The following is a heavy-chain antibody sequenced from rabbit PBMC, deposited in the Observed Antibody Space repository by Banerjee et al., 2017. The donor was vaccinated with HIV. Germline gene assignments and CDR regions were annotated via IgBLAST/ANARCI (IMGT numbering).Heavy chain of an antibody. J-gene: IGHJ4*01. CDR2: IYGGSSGST. CDR1: GFSLSSSYW. D-gene: IGHD7-1*01. V-gene: IGHV1S40*01. CDR3: ARESTDWYYFNL. Sequence: QSLEESGGDLVKPGASLTLTCKASGFSLSSSYWICWVRQTPGKGLEWIACIYGGSSGSTFFANWAKGRFTISKSTRLNTVDLKMTSLTAADTATYFCARESTDWYYFNLWGPGTLVTVS.